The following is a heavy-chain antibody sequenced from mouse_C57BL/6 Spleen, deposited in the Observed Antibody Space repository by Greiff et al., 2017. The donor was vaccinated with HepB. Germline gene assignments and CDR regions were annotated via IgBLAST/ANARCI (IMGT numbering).Heavy chain of an antibody. Sequence: QVHVKQSGAELVRPGASVTLSCKASGYTFTDYEMHWVKQTPVHGLEWIGAIDPETGGTAYNQKFKGKAILTADKSSSTAYMELRSLTSEDSAVYYCTRLGITTVPMDYWGQGTSVTVSS. CDR2: IDPETGGT. CDR1: GYTFTDYE. J-gene: IGHJ4*01. CDR3: TRLGITTVPMDY. D-gene: IGHD1-1*01. V-gene: IGHV1-15*01.